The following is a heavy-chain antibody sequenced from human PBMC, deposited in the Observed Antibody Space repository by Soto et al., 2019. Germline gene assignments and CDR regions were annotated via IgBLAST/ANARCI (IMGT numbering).Heavy chain of an antibody. D-gene: IGHD3-9*01. V-gene: IGHV3-23*01. CDR1: GFTFSSYA. J-gene: IGHJ5*02. Sequence: TGGSLRLSCAASGFTFSSYAMSWVRQATGKGLEWVSAISGSGGSTYYADSVKGRFTISRDNSKNTLYLQMNSLRAEDTAVYYCAKGPSDYDILTGYYLNWFDPWGQGTLVTVSS. CDR3: AKGPSDYDILTGYYLNWFDP. CDR2: ISGSGGST.